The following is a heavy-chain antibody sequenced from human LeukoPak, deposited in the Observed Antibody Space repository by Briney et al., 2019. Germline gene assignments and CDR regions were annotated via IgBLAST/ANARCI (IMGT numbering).Heavy chain of an antibody. J-gene: IGHJ3*02. CDR1: GYTFTSYA. V-gene: IGHV1-3*01. D-gene: IGHD3-10*01. CDR3: AVEVLLKARGAFDI. Sequence: GASVKASCKASGYTFTSYAMHWVRQAPGQRLEWMGWINAGNGNTKYSQKFQGRVTITRDTSASTAYMELSSLRSEDTAVYYCAVEVLLKARGAFDIWGQGTMVTVSS. CDR2: INAGNGNT.